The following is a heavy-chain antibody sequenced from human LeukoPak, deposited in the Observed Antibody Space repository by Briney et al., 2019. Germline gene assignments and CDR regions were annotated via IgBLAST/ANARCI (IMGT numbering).Heavy chain of an antibody. Sequence: PSETLSLTCTVSGGSISSSSYYWGWIRQPPGKGLEWIGSIYYSGSTYYNPSLKSRVTISVDKSKNQFSLKLSSVTAADTAVYYCARTNYGDYDLYYFDYWGQGTLVTVSS. D-gene: IGHD4-17*01. J-gene: IGHJ4*02. V-gene: IGHV4-39*07. CDR2: IYYSGST. CDR3: ARTNYGDYDLYYFDY. CDR1: GGSISSSSYY.